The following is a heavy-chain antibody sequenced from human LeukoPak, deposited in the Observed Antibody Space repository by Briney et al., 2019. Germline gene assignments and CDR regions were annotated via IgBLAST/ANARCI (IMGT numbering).Heavy chain of an antibody. D-gene: IGHD3/OR15-3a*01. J-gene: IGHJ6*02. Sequence: GGSLRLSCAASGLTFSSYSMNWVRQAPGKGLEWISYISSGGSTIYYTDSVKDRFTISRDNAKNSLNLQMNSLRAEDTAVYYCARDDLGTSFYSYGMDVWGQGTTVTVSS. CDR3: ARDDLGTSFYSYGMDV. V-gene: IGHV3-48*01. CDR1: GLTFSSYS. CDR2: ISSGGSTI.